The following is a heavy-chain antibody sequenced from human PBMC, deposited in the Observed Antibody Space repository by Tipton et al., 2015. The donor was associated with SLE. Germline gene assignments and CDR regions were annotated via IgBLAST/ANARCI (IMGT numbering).Heavy chain of an antibody. CDR2: INWNGGST. V-gene: IGHV3-20*01. Sequence: SLRLSCAASGFTFDDYGMSWVRQAPGKGLEWVSGINWNGGSTGYADSVKGRFTISRDNSKNALYLQMNNLRAKDTPVYRCAKDPRVQLWLPRGRGTLVTVSS. CDR3: AKDPRVQLWLP. D-gene: IGHD5-18*01. J-gene: IGHJ1*01. CDR1: GFTFDDYG.